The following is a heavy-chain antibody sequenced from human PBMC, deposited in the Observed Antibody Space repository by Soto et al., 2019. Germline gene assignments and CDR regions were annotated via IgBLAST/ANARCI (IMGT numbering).Heavy chain of an antibody. CDR1: GLNFTNAW. Sequence: EVQLMESGGGLVKPGGSLRLSCAVSGLNFTNAWMNWVRQAPGKGLEWVGRIKSRSDGGTPDYAASVKDRFIISRDDSKNMVFLQMNTLKTDDTGVYYCMTDRGQFVFFDYWGQGTLVTVSS. CDR2: IKSRSDGGTP. CDR3: MTDRGQFVFFDY. V-gene: IGHV3-15*07. J-gene: IGHJ4*02. D-gene: IGHD3-10*01.